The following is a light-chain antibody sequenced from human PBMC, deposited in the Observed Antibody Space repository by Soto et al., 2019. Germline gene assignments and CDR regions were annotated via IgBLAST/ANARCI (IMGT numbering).Light chain of an antibody. CDR2: QAS. CDR3: QQYDSYPWT. Sequence: DIQLTQSPSTMSASVGDTVTITCRASQSISSWLAWYQQKPRKAPKLLISQASTLESGVPSRFNGVGSGTEFTLTISSLQPDDFATYFCQQYDSYPWTFGHGTKV. J-gene: IGKJ1*01. V-gene: IGKV1-5*03. CDR1: QSISSW.